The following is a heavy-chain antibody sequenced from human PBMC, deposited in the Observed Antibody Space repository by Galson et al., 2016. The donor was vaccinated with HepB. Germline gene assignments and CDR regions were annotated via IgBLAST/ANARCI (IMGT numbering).Heavy chain of an antibody. CDR2: ISPYNGNS. J-gene: IGHJ4*02. CDR1: GYSFTSDG. CDR3: AREGVCSDGSCYSGFDY. Sequence: SVKVSCKASGYSFTSDGISWVRQAPGQGLEWMGWISPYNGNSSYAQKFQGRVTMTTDTSTNTAYMELRSLGSDDTAGYYCAREGVCSDGSCYSGFDYWGQGTPVTVSS. D-gene: IGHD2-15*01. V-gene: IGHV1-18*04.